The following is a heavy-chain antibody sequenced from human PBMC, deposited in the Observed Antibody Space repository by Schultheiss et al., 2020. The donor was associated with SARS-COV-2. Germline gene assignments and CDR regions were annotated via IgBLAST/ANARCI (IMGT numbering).Heavy chain of an antibody. V-gene: IGHV3-20*04. J-gene: IGHJ4*02. CDR3: AKTVRGRGGSSGYYQNYFDY. D-gene: IGHD3-22*01. Sequence: GGSLRLSCVASGFTFSNAWMSWVRQAPGKGLEWVSAISGSGGSIGYADSVKGRFTISRDNAKNSLYLQMNSLRAEDTALYYCAKTVRGRGGSSGYYQNYFDYWGQGTLVTVSS. CDR2: ISGSGGSI. CDR1: GFTFSNAW.